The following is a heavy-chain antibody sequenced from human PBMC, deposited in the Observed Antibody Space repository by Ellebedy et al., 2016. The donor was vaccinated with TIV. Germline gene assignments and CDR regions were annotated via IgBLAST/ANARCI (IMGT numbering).Heavy chain of an antibody. CDR1: GFTFSTYS. Sequence: GESLKISCAASGFTFSTYSMNWVRQAPGKGLEWVSYLSWSSRILYADSVKCRFTISRDDAKNSMYLQMNSLRDEDTAVYYCARDGARGYDMDVWGQGTTVTVSS. V-gene: IGHV3-48*02. J-gene: IGHJ6*02. CDR3: ARDGARGYDMDV. CDR2: LSWSSRI. D-gene: IGHD4/OR15-4a*01.